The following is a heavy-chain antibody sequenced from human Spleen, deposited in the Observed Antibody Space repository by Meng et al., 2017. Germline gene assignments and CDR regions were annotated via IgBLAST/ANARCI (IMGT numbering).Heavy chain of an antibody. V-gene: IGHV1-2*02. CDR3: SRGIGRTLNEW. Sequence: ASVKVSCKASGYNFLGYHIHWVRRAPGHGLEWMGWINPHTGDTKFARRFQGRVTMTRDTSTSTANMELHRLTSDDTGIYYCSRGIGRTLNEWWGQGTLVTVSS. J-gene: IGHJ4*02. CDR2: INPHTGDT. CDR1: GYNFLGYH. D-gene: IGHD3-3*01.